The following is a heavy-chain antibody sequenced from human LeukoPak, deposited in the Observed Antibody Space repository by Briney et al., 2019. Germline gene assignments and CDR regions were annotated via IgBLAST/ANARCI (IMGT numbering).Heavy chain of an antibody. CDR3: ARKYYYDSSSAFDI. J-gene: IGHJ3*02. CDR1: GFIFSNYN. D-gene: IGHD3-22*01. Sequence: GGSLRLSCAASGFIFSNYNINWVRQAPGKGLEWVSSISSRSSYIYYADSVKGRFTISRDNAKSSLYLQMNSLRAEDTAVYYCARKYYYDSSSAFDIWGQGTMVTVSS. V-gene: IGHV3-21*01. CDR2: ISSRSSYI.